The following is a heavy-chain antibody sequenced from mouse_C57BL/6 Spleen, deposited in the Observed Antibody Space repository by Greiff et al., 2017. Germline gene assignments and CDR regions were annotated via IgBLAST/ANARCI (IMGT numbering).Heavy chain of an antibody. D-gene: IGHD2-4*01. V-gene: IGHV2-6*01. Sequence: VQLKEPGPGLVAPSQSLSITCTVSGFSLTSYGVDWVRQYPGKGLEWLGVIWGVGSTNYNSALKSRLCISKDNSKSQVFLKMNSLQTDATTMYYCATHDYDGDWFAYWGQGTLVTVSA. CDR1: GFSLTSYG. CDR3: ATHDYDGDWFAY. J-gene: IGHJ3*01. CDR2: IWGVGST.